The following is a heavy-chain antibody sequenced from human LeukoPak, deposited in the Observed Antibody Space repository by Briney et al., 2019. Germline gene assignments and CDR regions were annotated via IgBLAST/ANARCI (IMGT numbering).Heavy chain of an antibody. CDR3: ARDDDSSGYYQSFAFDI. CDR1: GYTFTGYY. V-gene: IGHV1-2*02. Sequence: ASVKVSCKASGYTFTGYYMHWVRQAPGQGLEWMGWINPNSGGTNYAQKFQGRVTMTRDTSISTAYMELSRLRSDDTAVYHCARDDDSSGYYQSFAFDIWGQGTMVTVSS. D-gene: IGHD3-22*01. J-gene: IGHJ3*02. CDR2: INPNSGGT.